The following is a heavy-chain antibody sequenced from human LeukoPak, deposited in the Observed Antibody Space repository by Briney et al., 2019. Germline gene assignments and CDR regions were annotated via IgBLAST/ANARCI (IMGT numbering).Heavy chain of an antibody. V-gene: IGHV4-39*01. Sequence: SETLSLTCTVSGGSISSSNSYWGWIRQPPGKGLEWIGSIYYSGSTYYNPSLKSRVTISVDTSKNQFSLKLSSVTAADAAVYYCARRRWGNSASWFDPWGQGTLVTASS. J-gene: IGHJ5*02. D-gene: IGHD4-23*01. CDR1: GGSISSSNSY. CDR3: ARRRWGNSASWFDP. CDR2: IYYSGST.